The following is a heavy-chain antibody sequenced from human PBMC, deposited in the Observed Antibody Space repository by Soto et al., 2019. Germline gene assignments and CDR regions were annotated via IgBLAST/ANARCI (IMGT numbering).Heavy chain of an antibody. V-gene: IGHV1-18*01. CDR2: ISAYNGNT. CDR3: ARGVLVPADKLQGWFDP. CDR1: GYTFTSYG. Sequence: QVQLVQSGAEVKKPGASVKVSCKASGYTFTSYGISWVRQAPGQGLEWMGWISAYNGNTNYAQKLQARVTMTTDTSTSTAYMELRILRSDDTAVYYCARGVLVPADKLQGWFDPWVQGTLVTVSS. D-gene: IGHD2-2*01. J-gene: IGHJ5*02.